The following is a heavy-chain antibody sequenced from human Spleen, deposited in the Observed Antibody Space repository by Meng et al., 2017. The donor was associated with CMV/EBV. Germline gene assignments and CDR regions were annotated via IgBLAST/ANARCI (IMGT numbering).Heavy chain of an antibody. J-gene: IGHJ6*02. V-gene: IGHV3-69-1*01. Sequence: GESLKISCTASGITLSDYSMNWIRQAPGKGLQWISYISSSSTMYYTDSVQGRFSISRDNAKNSLYLQMNSLRAEDTAVYYCARDTHYYGMDVWGQGTTVTVSS. CDR2: ISSSSTM. CDR3: ARDTHYYGMDV. CDR1: GITLSDYS.